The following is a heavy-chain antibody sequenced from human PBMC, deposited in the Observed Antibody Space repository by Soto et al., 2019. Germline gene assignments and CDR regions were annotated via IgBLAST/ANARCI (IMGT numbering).Heavy chain of an antibody. Sequence: GASVKVSCKASRYTFISYDINWVRQAPGQGLVWMGWMNPSSANTGYAQKFQGRISMTRNTSMNTAYMELNSLTSEDTAVYYCTRGQEVWWNAGPLGLHGLDVWGQGTTVTVSS. D-gene: IGHD3-16*01. J-gene: IGHJ6*02. CDR3: TRGQEVWWNAGPLGLHGLDV. V-gene: IGHV1-8*01. CDR1: RYTFISYD. CDR2: MNPSSANT.